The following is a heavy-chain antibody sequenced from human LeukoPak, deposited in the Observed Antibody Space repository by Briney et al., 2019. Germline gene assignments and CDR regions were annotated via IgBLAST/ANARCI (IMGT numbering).Heavy chain of an antibody. J-gene: IGHJ4*02. CDR1: GFAFSSYS. CDR2: ISSSSSYI. CDR3: ARRGDYYERGYYFDY. V-gene: IGHV3-21*03. Sequence: GGSLRLSCAASGFAFSSYSINWVRQAPGKGLEWVSSISSSSSYIYYADSVRGRFTISRANAKNSLYLQMNSLRAEDTAVYYCARRGDYYERGYYFDYWGQGTLVTVSS. D-gene: IGHD3-22*01.